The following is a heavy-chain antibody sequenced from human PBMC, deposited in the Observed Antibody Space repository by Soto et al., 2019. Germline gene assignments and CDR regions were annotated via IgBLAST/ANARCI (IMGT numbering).Heavy chain of an antibody. D-gene: IGHD3-10*01. CDR1: GTSFSGYY. J-gene: IGHJ6*03. Sequence: QVQLQQWGAGLLKPSETLSLTCAVYGTSFSGYYWSWIRQAPGKGLEWIGEISHSGSTNYNPSLKSRGMISLDRSKAQFSLTLSSVSAADTAVYYCARGPYGSGIRSPYYNYYMDVWGKGTTVTVSS. CDR3: ARGPYGSGIRSPYYNYYMDV. V-gene: IGHV4-34*02. CDR2: ISHSGST.